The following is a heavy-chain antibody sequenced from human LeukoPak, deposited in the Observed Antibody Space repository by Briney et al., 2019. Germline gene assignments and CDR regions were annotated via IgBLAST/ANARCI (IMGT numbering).Heavy chain of an antibody. Sequence: SETLSLTCAVYGGSFSGYYRSWIRQPPGKGLEWIGEINHSGSTNYNPSLKSRVTISVDTSKNQFSLKLSSVTAADTAVYYCARVSDFWSGYGREVFDYWGQGTLVTVSS. CDR3: ARVSDFWSGYGREVFDY. V-gene: IGHV4-34*01. CDR2: INHSGST. CDR1: GGSFSGYY. J-gene: IGHJ4*02. D-gene: IGHD3-3*01.